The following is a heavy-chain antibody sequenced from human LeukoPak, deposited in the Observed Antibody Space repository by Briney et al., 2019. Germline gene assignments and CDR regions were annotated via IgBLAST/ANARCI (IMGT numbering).Heavy chain of an antibody. CDR2: IYYSGST. CDR3: ARRTVTNPYYYYYGMDV. J-gene: IGHJ6*02. V-gene: IGHV4-59*08. Sequence: PSETLSLTCTVSGGSISSYCWSWIRQPPGKGLEWIGYIYYSGSTNYNPSLKSRVTISVDTSKNQFSLKLSSVTAADTAVYYCARRTVTNPYYYYYGMDVWGQGTTVTVSS. CDR1: GGSISSYC. D-gene: IGHD4-11*01.